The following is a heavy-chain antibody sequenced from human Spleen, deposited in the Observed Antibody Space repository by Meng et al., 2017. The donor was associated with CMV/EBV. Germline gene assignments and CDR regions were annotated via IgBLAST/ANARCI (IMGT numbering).Heavy chain of an antibody. D-gene: IGHD2-15*01. CDR3: ARGEGGFSPLDYNYGMDV. CDR1: GYTFTGYY. J-gene: IGHJ6*02. V-gene: IGHV1-2*02. CDR2: INPNTDIT. Sequence: ASVKVSCKASGYTFTGYYVQWVRQAPGQGLEWMGWINPNTDITKYAQKFQGRVTMTRDTSISTAYMELSRLRSDDTAVYYCARGEGGFSPLDYNYGMDVWGQGTTVTVSS.